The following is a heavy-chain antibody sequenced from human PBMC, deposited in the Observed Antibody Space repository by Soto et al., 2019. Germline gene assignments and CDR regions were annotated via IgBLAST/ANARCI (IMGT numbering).Heavy chain of an antibody. J-gene: IGHJ6*02. CDR3: ARGMGVTKGYYYYGMDV. Sequence: GGSLRLSCAASGFTFSSYGMHWVRQAPGKGLEWVAVIWYDGSNKYYADSVKGRFTISRDNSKNTLYLQMNSLRAEDTAVYYCARGMGVTKGYYYYGMDVWGQGTTVTVSS. V-gene: IGHV3-33*01. CDR1: GFTFSSYG. CDR2: IWYDGSNK. D-gene: IGHD4-4*01.